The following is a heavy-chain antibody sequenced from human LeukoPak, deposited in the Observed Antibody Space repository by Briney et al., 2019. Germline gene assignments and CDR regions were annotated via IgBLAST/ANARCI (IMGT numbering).Heavy chain of an antibody. CDR1: GFTFSSYW. D-gene: IGHD3-10*02. CDR3: ARMLGGGYTGLFDC. V-gene: IGHV3-53*01. CDR2: NSGGRP. Sequence: GGSLRLSCAASGFTFSSYWMSWVRQAPGKGLEWVSVNSGGRPSYADSVKGRFTMSRDNSKNTVYLQMNSLRAEDTAVYYCARMLGGGYTGLFDCWGQGTLVTVSS. J-gene: IGHJ4*02.